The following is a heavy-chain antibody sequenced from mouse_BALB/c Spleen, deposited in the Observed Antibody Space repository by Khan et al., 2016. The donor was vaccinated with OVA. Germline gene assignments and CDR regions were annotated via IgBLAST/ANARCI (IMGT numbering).Heavy chain of an antibody. CDR3: ARGRAY. V-gene: IGHV3-2*02. J-gene: IGHJ3*01. CDR1: GYSITSDYA. D-gene: IGHD3-3*01. CDR2: INYSGRT. Sequence: EVQLQESGPGLVKPSQSLSLTCTVTGYSITSDYAWNWIRQFPENKLEWMGYINYSGRTSYTPSLKSRISITRDTSKNLFFLQLNSVTTEDTATYYCARGRAYWGQGTLVTVSA.